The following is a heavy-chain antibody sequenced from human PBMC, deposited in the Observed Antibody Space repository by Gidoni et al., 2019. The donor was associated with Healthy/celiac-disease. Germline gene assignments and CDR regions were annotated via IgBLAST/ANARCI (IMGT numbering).Heavy chain of an antibody. D-gene: IGHD6-13*01. CDR1: GGSFSGYY. Sequence: QVQLQQWGAGLLKPSETLSLTCAVYGGSFSGYYWSWIRQPPGKGLEWIGEINHSGSTNYNPSLKSRVTISVDTSKNQFSLKLSSVTAADTAVYYCARGRRAAAGKTWGSYGIFDYWGQGTLVTVSS. CDR3: ARGRRAAAGKTWGSYGIFDY. V-gene: IGHV4-34*01. J-gene: IGHJ4*02. CDR2: INHSGST.